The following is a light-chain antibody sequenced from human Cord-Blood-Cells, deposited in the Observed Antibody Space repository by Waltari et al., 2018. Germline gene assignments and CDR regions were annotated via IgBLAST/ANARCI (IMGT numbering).Light chain of an antibody. CDR2: LGS. CDR3: MQALQTSYT. V-gene: IGKV2-28*01. J-gene: IGKJ2*01. CDR1: QSLLHSNGYNY. Sequence: DIVMTQSVLSLPVTPGEPASISCRSSQSLLHSNGYNYLDWYLQKPGQSPQLLIYLGSNRASGVPDRFSGSGSGTDFTLKISRVEAEDVGVYYCMQALQTSYTFGQGTKLEIK.